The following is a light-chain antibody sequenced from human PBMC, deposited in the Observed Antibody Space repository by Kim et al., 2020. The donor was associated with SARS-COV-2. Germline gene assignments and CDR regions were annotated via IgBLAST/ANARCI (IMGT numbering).Light chain of an antibody. CDR1: SSDVGAYTY. CDR2: HVS. J-gene: IGLJ3*02. Sequence: QSDLTQPASVSGSPGQSITISCTGTSSDVGAYTYVSWYQQHTGKAPKLMIYHVSNRPSGVSNRFSGSKSGNTASLTISGLQAEDEADYYCSSYTSSSTWVFGGGTQLTVL. CDR3: SSYTSSSTWV. V-gene: IGLV2-14*03.